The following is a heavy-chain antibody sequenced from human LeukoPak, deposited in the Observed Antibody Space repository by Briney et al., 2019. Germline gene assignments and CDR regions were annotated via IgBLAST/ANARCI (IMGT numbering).Heavy chain of an antibody. CDR3: AKGSDFWSGYYIPGYMDV. V-gene: IGHV3-30*02. CDR1: GFIFNSYG. CDR2: IRFDGGNK. D-gene: IGHD3-3*01. J-gene: IGHJ6*03. Sequence: GGSLRLSCVASGFIFNSYGMHWVRQAPGKGLEWVAFIRFDGGNKYSADSVKGLFTISRENSMNPLYVQMDSLSAEDTAVYYCAKGSDFWSGYYIPGYMDVWGKGTTVTVSS.